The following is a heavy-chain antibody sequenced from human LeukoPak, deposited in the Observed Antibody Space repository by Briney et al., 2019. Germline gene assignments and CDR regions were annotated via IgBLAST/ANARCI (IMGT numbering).Heavy chain of an antibody. CDR3: ARDPGTPWIQLWFDY. CDR2: INAGNGNT. CDR1: GYTFTSYA. Sequence: ASVKVSCKASGYTFTSYAMHWVRQAPGQRLEWMGWINAGNGNTKYSQKFQGRVTFTRDTSASTAYMELSSLRSEDTAVYYCARDPGTPWIQLWFDYWGQGTLVTVSS. J-gene: IGHJ4*02. V-gene: IGHV1-3*01. D-gene: IGHD5-18*01.